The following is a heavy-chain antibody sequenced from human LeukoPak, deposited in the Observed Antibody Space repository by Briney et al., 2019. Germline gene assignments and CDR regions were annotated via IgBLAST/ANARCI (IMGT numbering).Heavy chain of an antibody. J-gene: IGHJ6*03. CDR2: ISAYNGNT. V-gene: IGHV1-18*01. CDR3: ARDGSGSYYNVRPYYYYMDV. Sequence: ASVKVSCKASGYTFTSYGTSWVRQAPGQGLEWMGWISAYNGNTNYAQKLQGRVTMTTDTSTSTAYMELRSLRSDDTAVYYCARDGSGSYYNVRPYYYYMDVWGKGTTVTVSS. CDR1: GYTFTSYG. D-gene: IGHD3-10*01.